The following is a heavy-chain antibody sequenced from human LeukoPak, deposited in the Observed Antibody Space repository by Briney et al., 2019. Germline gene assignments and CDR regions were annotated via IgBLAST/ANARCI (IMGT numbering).Heavy chain of an antibody. CDR3: AKPGGSSGWVMFN. CDR2: ISGRGTDT. D-gene: IGHD6-19*01. Sequence: PGGSLRLSCAGSRFTFSSYAMSWVRQAPGKGLQWVSTISGRGTDTYYADSVKGRFIISRDNSNSTLSLQMNSLRAEDTAVYYCAKPGGSSGWVMFNWGQGTLVTVSS. CDR1: RFTFSSYA. V-gene: IGHV3-23*01. J-gene: IGHJ4*02.